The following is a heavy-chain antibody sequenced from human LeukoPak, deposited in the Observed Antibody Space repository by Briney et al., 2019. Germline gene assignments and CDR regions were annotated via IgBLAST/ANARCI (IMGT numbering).Heavy chain of an antibody. Sequence: TGGSLRLSCAASGFAFSNYGMNWVRQAPGKGLEWVSGITGSGSTTYYADSVKGRFTISRDNAKNSLYLQMNSLRAEDTAVYYCARGKEVITMLRGLKPGYYFDYWGQGTLVTVSS. CDR3: ARGKEVITMLRGLKPGYYFDY. V-gene: IGHV3-23*01. CDR1: GFAFSNYG. D-gene: IGHD3-10*01. CDR2: ITGSGSTT. J-gene: IGHJ4*02.